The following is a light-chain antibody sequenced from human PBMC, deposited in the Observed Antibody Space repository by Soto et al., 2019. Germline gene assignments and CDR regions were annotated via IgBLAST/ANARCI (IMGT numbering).Light chain of an antibody. J-gene: IGLJ2*01. V-gene: IGLV1-40*01. CDR3: QSQDSSLSGSKVV. CDR2: GNS. CDR1: SSNIGAGYD. Sequence: QAVVTQPPSVSGAPGQRVIISCTGSSSNIGAGYDVHWHQQLPGTAPKLLIYGNSNRPSGVPDRFSGSKSGATASLAIKGLQAEDEGNYYCQSQDSSLSGSKVVFGGGTKLTVL.